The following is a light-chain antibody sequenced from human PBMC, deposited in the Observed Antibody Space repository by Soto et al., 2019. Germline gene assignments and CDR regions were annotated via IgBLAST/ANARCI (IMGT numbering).Light chain of an antibody. CDR3: QHYKSYWA. Sequence: DIQMTQSPSTLSGSVGDRVTITCRASQTIGSWLAWYQQQPGKAPKLLISKASTLKSGVPSRFSGSGSGTEFTLTISSLQPDDFATYYCQHYKSYWAFGQGTKVDI. V-gene: IGKV1-5*03. J-gene: IGKJ1*01. CDR1: QTIGSW. CDR2: KAS.